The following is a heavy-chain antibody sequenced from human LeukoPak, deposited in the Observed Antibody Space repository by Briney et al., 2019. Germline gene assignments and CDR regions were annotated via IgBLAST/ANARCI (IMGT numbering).Heavy chain of an antibody. CDR1: GYTFTGYY. CDR2: INPNSGGT. D-gene: IGHD3-22*01. V-gene: IGHV1-2*02. Sequence: ASVKVSCKASGYTFTGYYMHWVRQAPGQGLEWMGWINPNSGGTNYAQKFQGRVTMTRDTSISTAYMGLSRLRSDDTAVYYCARLSDSSGYYEVDYFDYWGQGTLVTVSS. CDR3: ARLSDSSGYYEVDYFDY. J-gene: IGHJ4*02.